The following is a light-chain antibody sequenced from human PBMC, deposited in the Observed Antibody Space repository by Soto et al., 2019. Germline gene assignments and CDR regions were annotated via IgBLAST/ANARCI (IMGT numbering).Light chain of an antibody. CDR3: QQYGSSPLT. CDR1: QSVSSN. V-gene: IGKV3-15*01. CDR2: GAS. Sequence: EIVMTQSPATLSVSPGERATLSCRASQSVSSNLAWYQQKPGQAPRLLIYGASSRATGIPVRFSGSGSGTEFTLTISSLQSEDFAVYYCQQYGSSPLTFGGGTKVDI. J-gene: IGKJ4*01.